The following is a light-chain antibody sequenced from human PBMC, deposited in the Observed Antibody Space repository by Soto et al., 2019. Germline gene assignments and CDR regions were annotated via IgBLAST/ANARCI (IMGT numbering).Light chain of an antibody. Sequence: EIVMTQSPATPSVSPGERVTLSCRASQSVSNNYLAWYQQKPGQAPRLLIYGASTRATGIPARFSGSGSGTEFTLTISSLQSEDFAVYYCQQYSNWPPGTFGQGTKVDIK. CDR1: QSVSNN. V-gene: IGKV3-15*01. CDR2: GAS. CDR3: QQYSNWPPGT. J-gene: IGKJ1*01.